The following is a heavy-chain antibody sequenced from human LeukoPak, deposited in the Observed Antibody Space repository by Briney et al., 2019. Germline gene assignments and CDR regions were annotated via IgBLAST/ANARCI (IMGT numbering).Heavy chain of an antibody. D-gene: IGHD3-22*01. J-gene: IGHJ3*02. CDR2: IYSGGST. V-gene: IGHV3-53*01. Sequence: GGSLRLSCAASGFTVSSNYMSWVRQAPGKGLEWVSVIYSGGSTYYADSVKGRFTISRDNSKNTLYLQMNSLRAEDTAVYYCAKSLHITMIVVVDAFDIWGQGTMVTVSS. CDR3: AKSLHITMIVVVDAFDI. CDR1: GFTVSSNY.